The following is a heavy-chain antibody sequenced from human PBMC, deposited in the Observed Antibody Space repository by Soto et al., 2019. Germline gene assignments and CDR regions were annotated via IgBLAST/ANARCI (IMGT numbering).Heavy chain of an antibody. CDR3: ARQPQAARLDY. CDR1: GGSISSSSYY. CDR2: IYYSGST. V-gene: IGHV4-39*01. J-gene: IGHJ4*02. Sequence: SETLSLTCTVSGGSISSSSYYWGWIRQPPGKGLEWIGSIYYSGSTYYNPSLKSRVTISVDTSKNQFSLKLSSVTAADTAVYYCARQPQAARLDYWGQGTLVTVSS. D-gene: IGHD2-15*01.